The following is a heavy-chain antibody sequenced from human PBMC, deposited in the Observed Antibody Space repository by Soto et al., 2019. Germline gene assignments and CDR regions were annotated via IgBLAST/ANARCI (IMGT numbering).Heavy chain of an antibody. CDR3: ARYPLLLPPPGPQPPHDAFDI. Sequence: PSETLSLTCTVSGGSISSGDYYWSWIRQPPGKGLEWIGYIYYSGSTYYNPSLKSRVTISVDTSKNQFSLKLSSVTAADTAVYYCARYPLLLPPPGPQPPHDAFDIWGQGTMVTVSS. V-gene: IGHV4-30-4*01. CDR2: IYYSGST. D-gene: IGHD2-21*02. CDR1: GGSISSGDYY. J-gene: IGHJ3*02.